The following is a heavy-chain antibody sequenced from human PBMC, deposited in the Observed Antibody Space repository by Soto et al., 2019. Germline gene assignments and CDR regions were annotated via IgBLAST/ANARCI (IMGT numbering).Heavy chain of an antibody. CDR2: ISSRSSTI. J-gene: IGHJ4*02. CDR1: GFTFSDYY. D-gene: IGHD3-9*01. Sequence: GGSLRLSCAASGFTFSDYYMSWIRQAPGKGLEWVSYISSRSSTIFYADSVKGRFTISRDTAKNSLYLQMNSLRAEDTALYFCARASPRGRYFDWLIFPLGHWGQGTLVTVSS. V-gene: IGHV3-11*01. CDR3: ARASPRGRYFDWLIFPLGH.